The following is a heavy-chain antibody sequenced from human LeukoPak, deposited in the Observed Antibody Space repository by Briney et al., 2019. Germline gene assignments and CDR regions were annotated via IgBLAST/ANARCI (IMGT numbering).Heavy chain of an antibody. Sequence: GASVKVSCKASGYTFTSHGINWVRQAPGQGLEWMGWMNPNSDNTGYAQKFQGRVTMTRNPSISTAYMELSSLRSEDTAVYYCARNVRDTGTFDYWGQGTLVTVSS. D-gene: IGHD5-18*01. V-gene: IGHV1-8*02. J-gene: IGHJ4*02. CDR1: GYTFTSHG. CDR3: ARNVRDTGTFDY. CDR2: MNPNSDNT.